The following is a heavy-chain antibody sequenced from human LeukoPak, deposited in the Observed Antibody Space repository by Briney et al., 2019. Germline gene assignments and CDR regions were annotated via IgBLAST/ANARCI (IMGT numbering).Heavy chain of an antibody. CDR3: ARAGQYHFDSAGYFPDY. CDR2: VYYSGFT. V-gene: IGHV4-30-4*01. Sequence: SETLCLTCTVSGDYISNGNSYWSWIRQPPGKGLEWIGSVYYSGFTYYNPSLKSRLSISLDTPENQFSLKLRSVTAADTAVYFCARAGQYHFDSAGYFPDYWGQGTLVTVSS. CDR1: GDYISNGNSY. D-gene: IGHD3-22*01. J-gene: IGHJ4*02.